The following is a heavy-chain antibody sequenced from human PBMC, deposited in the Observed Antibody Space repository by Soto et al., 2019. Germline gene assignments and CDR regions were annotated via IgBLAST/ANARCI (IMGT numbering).Heavy chain of an antibody. Sequence: SETLSLTCTVSGGSISSGGYYWSWIRQHPGKGLEWIGYIYYSGSTYYNPSLKSRVTISVDTSKNQFSLKLSSVTAADTAVYYCARGRYCSGGSCYYYYGMDVWGQGTTVTVSS. J-gene: IGHJ6*02. D-gene: IGHD2-15*01. V-gene: IGHV4-31*03. CDR2: IYYSGST. CDR3: ARGRYCSGGSCYYYYGMDV. CDR1: GGSISSGGYY.